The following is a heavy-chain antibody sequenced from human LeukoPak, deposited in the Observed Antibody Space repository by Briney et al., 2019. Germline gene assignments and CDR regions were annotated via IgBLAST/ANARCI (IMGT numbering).Heavy chain of an antibody. V-gene: IGHV4-34*01. Sequence: SETLSLTCAVYGGSFSGYYWSWIRQPPGKGLEWIGEINHSGSTNYNPSLKSRVTISVDTSKNQFSLKLSSVTAADTAVYYCAIILNDYSNLGTPDYFDYWGQGTLVTVSS. J-gene: IGHJ4*02. D-gene: IGHD4-11*01. CDR1: GGSFSGYY. CDR3: AIILNDYSNLGTPDYFDY. CDR2: INHSGST.